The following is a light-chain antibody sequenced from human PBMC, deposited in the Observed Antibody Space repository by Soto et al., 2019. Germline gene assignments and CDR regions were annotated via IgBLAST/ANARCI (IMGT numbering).Light chain of an antibody. CDR2: AAS. Sequence: SLFTHSPSALSPSVLERLTITYQASQGIDTSWAWYQQQPGQAPQLLIYAASNFQSRVPSRFSGSGSGTHVTLTISTLQPEDFATYYCQQLNGYQITCGQGTRLEI. V-gene: IGKV1-9*01. CDR3: QQLNGYQIT. J-gene: IGKJ5*01. CDR1: QGIDTS.